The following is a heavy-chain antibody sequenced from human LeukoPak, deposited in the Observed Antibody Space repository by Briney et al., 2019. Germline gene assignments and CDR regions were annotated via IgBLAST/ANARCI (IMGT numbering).Heavy chain of an antibody. CDR2: IYSGGST. V-gene: IGHV3-66*01. CDR3: AKDLFSGLRDYYDSSGYPDY. D-gene: IGHD3-22*01. Sequence: GGSLRLSCAASGFTVSSNYMSWARQALGKGLEWVSGIYSGGSTYYADSVKGRFTISRDNSKNTLYLQMNSLRAGDTAVYYCAKDLFSGLRDYYDSSGYPDYWGQGTLVTVSS. J-gene: IGHJ4*02. CDR1: GFTVSSNY.